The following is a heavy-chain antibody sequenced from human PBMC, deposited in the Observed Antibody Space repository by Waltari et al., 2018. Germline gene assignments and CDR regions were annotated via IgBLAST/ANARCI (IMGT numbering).Heavy chain of an antibody. J-gene: IGHJ4*02. V-gene: IGHV4-34*01. CDR2: INHSGST. D-gene: IGHD6-13*01. CDR3: ARGRSIAAAGTKYYFDY. Sequence: QVQLQQWGAGLLKPSETLSLPCAVYGGSFSGYYWSWIRQPPGKGLEWIGEINHSGSTNYNPSLKSRVTISVDTSKNQFSLKLSSVTAADTAVYYCARGRSIAAAGTKYYFDYWGQGTLVTVSS. CDR1: GGSFSGYY.